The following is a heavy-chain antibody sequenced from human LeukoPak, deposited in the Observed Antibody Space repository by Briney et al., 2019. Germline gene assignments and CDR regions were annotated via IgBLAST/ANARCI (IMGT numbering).Heavy chain of an antibody. CDR2: ISNDGSNK. CDR3: ARNLGYCSGGSCQKRGMDV. CDR1: GFTFSAYG. D-gene: IGHD2-15*01. Sequence: GRSLRLSCAASGFTFSAYGMHWVRQAPGKGLEWVAVISNDGSNKYNADSVKGRFTISRDNSKNTLYLQMNSLRIKDTAVYYCARNLGYCSGGSCQKRGMDVWGQGTTVTVSS. J-gene: IGHJ6*02. V-gene: IGHV3-30-3*01.